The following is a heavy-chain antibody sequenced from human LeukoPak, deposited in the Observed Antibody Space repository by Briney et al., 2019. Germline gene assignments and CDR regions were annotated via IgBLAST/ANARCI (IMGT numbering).Heavy chain of an antibody. CDR3: ARRRSYGFLGDYFDY. J-gene: IGHJ4*02. CDR2: IKQDGSEK. V-gene: IGHV3-7*01. Sequence: GGSLRLSCAASGFTFSSYAMSWVRQAPGKGLEWVANIKQDGSEKYYVDSVKGRFTISRDNAKNSLYLQMNSLRAEYTAVYYCARRRSYGFLGDYFDYWGQGTLVTVSS. CDR1: GFTFSSYA. D-gene: IGHD5-18*01.